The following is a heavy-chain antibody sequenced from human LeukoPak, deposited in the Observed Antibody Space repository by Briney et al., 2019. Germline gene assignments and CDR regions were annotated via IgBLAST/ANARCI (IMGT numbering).Heavy chain of an antibody. CDR1: GGSISSYY. Sequence: SETLSLTCTVSGGSISSYYWSWIRQPPGKGLEWIGYIYYSGSTNYNPSLKSRVTISVDTSKSQFSLKLSSVTAADTAVYYCARVDTASDAFDIWGQGTMVTVSS. J-gene: IGHJ3*02. CDR3: ARVDTASDAFDI. CDR2: IYYSGST. D-gene: IGHD5-18*01. V-gene: IGHV4-59*01.